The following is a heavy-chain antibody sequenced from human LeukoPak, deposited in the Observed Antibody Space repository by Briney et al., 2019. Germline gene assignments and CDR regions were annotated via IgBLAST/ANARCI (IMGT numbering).Heavy chain of an antibody. J-gene: IGHJ4*02. CDR3: ARDTPYYYGSGSYWPADY. CDR2: TYTSGST. Sequence: PSETLSLTCTVSGGSISSYYWSWIRQPAGKGLEWIGRTYTSGSTNYNPSLKSRVTMSVDTSKNQFSLKLSSVTAADTAVYYCARDTPYYYGSGSYWPADYWGQGTLVTVSS. V-gene: IGHV4-4*07. D-gene: IGHD3-10*01. CDR1: GGSISSYY.